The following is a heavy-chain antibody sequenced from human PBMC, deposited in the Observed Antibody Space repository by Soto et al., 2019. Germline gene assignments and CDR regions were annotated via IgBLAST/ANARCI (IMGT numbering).Heavy chain of an antibody. V-gene: IGHV1-69*08. CDR1: GGTFSSYT. D-gene: IGHD5-18*01. CDR3: ARDGVDTAMVFDY. J-gene: IGHJ4*02. Sequence: QVQLVQSGAEVKKPGSSVKVSCKASGGTFSSYTISWVRQAPGQGLEWMGRIIPILGIANYAQKFQGRVTITAHKSTSTAYMELRSLRSEDMAVYYCARDGVDTAMVFDYWGQGTLVTVSS. CDR2: IIPILGIA.